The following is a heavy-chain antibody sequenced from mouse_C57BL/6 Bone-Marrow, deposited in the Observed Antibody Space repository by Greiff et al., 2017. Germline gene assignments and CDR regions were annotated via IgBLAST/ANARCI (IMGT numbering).Heavy chain of an antibody. Sequence: VQLQQPGAELVKPGASVKLSCKASGYTFTSYWMQWVKQRPGQGLEWIGEIDPSDSYTNYNQKFKGKATLTVDTSSSTAYMQLSSLTSEDSAVYYCARNYDLYYAMDYWGQGTLVTVSS. CDR1: GYTFTSYW. CDR2: IDPSDSYT. CDR3: ARNYDLYYAMDY. D-gene: IGHD2-4*01. V-gene: IGHV1-50*01. J-gene: IGHJ4*01.